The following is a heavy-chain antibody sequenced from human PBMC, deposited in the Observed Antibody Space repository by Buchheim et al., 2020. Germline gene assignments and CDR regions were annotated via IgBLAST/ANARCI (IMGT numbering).Heavy chain of an antibody. D-gene: IGHD2-8*01. J-gene: IGHJ4*02. CDR2: ISYDGSNK. V-gene: IGHV3-30*18. Sequence: QVQLVESGGGVVQPGRSLRLSCAASGFTFSSYGMHWVRQAPGKGLEWVAVISYDGSNKYYADSVKGRFTISRDNSKNTLDLQMNSLRAEDTAVYYCAKSDIVLMVYEYYFDYWGQGTL. CDR3: AKSDIVLMVYEYYFDY. CDR1: GFTFSSYG.